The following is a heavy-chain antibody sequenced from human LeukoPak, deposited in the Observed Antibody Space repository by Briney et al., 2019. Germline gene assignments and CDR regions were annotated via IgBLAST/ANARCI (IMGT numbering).Heavy chain of an antibody. CDR3: ARGPSSSWYDTYYFDY. J-gene: IGHJ4*02. D-gene: IGHD6-13*01. CDR2: IYYSGST. V-gene: IGHV4-59*01. Sequence: SETLSLTCTVSRGSISSYYWSWIPEPPGTGLEWVGYIYYSGSTNYNPSLKSRVTISVDTSKNQFSLKLSSVTATDTAVYYCARGPSSSWYDTYYFDYWGQGTLVTVSS. CDR1: RGSISSYY.